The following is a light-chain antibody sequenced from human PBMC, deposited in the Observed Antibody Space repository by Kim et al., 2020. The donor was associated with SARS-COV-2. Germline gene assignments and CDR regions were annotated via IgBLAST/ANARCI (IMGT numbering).Light chain of an antibody. CDR2: DAS. J-gene: IGKJ1*01. CDR1: QHISSW. V-gene: IGKV1-5*01. Sequence: DIQMTQSPSTLSASVGDRVTITCRASQHISSWLAWYQQKPGKAPKLLIYDASSLESGVSIRFFGSGSGTEFTLTITSLQPDDSATYYCQQYKTYWTFGQGTKVEIK. CDR3: QQYKTYWT.